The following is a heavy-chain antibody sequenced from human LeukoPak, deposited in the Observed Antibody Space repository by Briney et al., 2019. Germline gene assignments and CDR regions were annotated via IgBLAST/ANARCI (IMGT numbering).Heavy chain of an antibody. J-gene: IGHJ4*02. D-gene: IGHD5-12*01. Sequence: PGGSLRLSCAASGFTFSSYAMSWVRQAPGKGLEWVSAIIGSGATTYYADFVKGRFTISRDNSKNTLYLQMHSLRTEDTAVYYCAKGNSGYDLAIDYWGQGTLVTVSS. CDR3: AKGNSGYDLAIDY. V-gene: IGHV3-23*01. CDR2: IIGSGATT. CDR1: GFTFSSYA.